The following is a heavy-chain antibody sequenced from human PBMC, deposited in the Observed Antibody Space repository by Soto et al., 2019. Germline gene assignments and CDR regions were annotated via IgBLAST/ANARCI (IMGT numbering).Heavy chain of an antibody. J-gene: IGHJ3*01. CDR1: GGSINSYY. CDR2: VYYTGST. D-gene: IGHD2-8*01. Sequence: PSETLSLTCTVSGGSINSYYWTWIRQPPGKGLEWVGYVYYTGSTSYNPSLRGRATISLDWSKNQFSLKLTSVTSADTAVYYCTTSVNGSAFHVWGQGTMVTVTS. V-gene: IGHV4-59*01. CDR3: TTSVNGSAFHV.